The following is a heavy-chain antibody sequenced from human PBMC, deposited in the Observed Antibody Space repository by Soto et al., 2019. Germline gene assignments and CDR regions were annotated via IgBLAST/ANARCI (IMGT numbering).Heavy chain of an antibody. CDR1: GGSFSGYY. J-gene: IGHJ4*02. V-gene: IGHV4-34*01. Sequence: SETLSLTCAVYGGSFSGYYWSWIRQPPGKRLEWIGEINYSGSTYYNPSLKSRVTISVDTSKNQFSLKLSSVPASVTAVYYCARQGEQLVSLDYWGQGTLVTVSS. CDR3: ARQGEQLVSLDY. CDR2: INYSGST. D-gene: IGHD6-13*01.